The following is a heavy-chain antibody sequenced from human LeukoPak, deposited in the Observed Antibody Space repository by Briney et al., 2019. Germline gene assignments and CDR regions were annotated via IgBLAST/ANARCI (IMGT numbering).Heavy chain of an antibody. J-gene: IGHJ4*02. CDR1: GGSINNGGYY. CDR3: ARNRDGYNSFDY. Sequence: SETLSLTCTVSGGSINNGGYYWSWIRQHPGKGLEWIGYIYYSGSSYYNPSHRSRVTISVDTSKNHFSLKLSSVTAADTAVYYCARNRDGYNSFDYWGQGTLVTVSS. D-gene: IGHD5-24*01. V-gene: IGHV4-31*03. CDR2: IYYSGSS.